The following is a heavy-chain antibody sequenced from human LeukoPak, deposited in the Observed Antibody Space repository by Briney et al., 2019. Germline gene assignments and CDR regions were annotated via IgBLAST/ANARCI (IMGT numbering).Heavy chain of an antibody. V-gene: IGHV1-69-2*01. D-gene: IGHD1-26*01. CDR3: ATEKVGATRDFDY. Sequence: ASVKVSCKVSGYTFTDYYMHWVQQAPGKGLEWMGLVDPEDGETIYAEKFQGRVTITADTSTDTAYMELSSLISEDTAVYYCATEKVGATRDFDYWGQGTLVTVSS. CDR1: GYTFTDYY. J-gene: IGHJ4*02. CDR2: VDPEDGET.